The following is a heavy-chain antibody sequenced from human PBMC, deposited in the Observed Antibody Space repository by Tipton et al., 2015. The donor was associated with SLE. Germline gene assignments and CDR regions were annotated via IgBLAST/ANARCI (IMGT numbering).Heavy chain of an antibody. CDR1: GGSINSYY. V-gene: IGHV4-59*12. Sequence: TLSLTCTVSGGSINSYYWNWIRQPPGKGLEWIGYIYYSGSTNYNPSLKSRVTISINRSKNQFSLKLSSVTAADTAVYYCAARRPYYYDSSGPFDYWGQGTLVTVSS. CDR2: IYYSGST. J-gene: IGHJ4*02. D-gene: IGHD3-22*01. CDR3: AARRPYYYDSSGPFDY.